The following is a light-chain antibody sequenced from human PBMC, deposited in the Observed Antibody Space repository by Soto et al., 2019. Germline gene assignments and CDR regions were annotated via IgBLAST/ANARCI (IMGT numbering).Light chain of an antibody. J-gene: IGKJ2*01. CDR1: QSVSSSY. CDR3: QQYGSSPYT. CDR2: GASS. V-gene: IGKV3-20*01. Sequence: EIVLTQSPGTLSLSPGERATLSCRASQSVSSSYLAWYQQKPGQAPRLLIYGASSSRATSIPDRFSGSGSGTDFTLTISRPEPEDFAVYYCQQYGSSPYTFGQGTKLEIK.